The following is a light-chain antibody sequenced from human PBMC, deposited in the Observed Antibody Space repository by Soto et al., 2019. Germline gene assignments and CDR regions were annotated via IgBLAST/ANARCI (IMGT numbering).Light chain of an antibody. V-gene: IGKV3-20*01. CDR3: QQYGSSPLT. J-gene: IGKJ5*01. CDR2: GAS. Sequence: IVFTQSPGTLSLSPGERATLSCSASQSVSSSYLAWYQQKPGQAPRLLIYGASSRATGIPDRFSGSGSGTDFTLTISRLEPEDFAVYYCQQYGSSPLTFGQGTRLEI. CDR1: QSVSSSY.